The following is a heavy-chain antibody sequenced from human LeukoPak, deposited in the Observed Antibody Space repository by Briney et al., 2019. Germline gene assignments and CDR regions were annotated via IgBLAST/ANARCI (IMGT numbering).Heavy chain of an antibody. J-gene: IGHJ4*02. V-gene: IGHV4-59*01. CDR2: IYNSGST. CDR3: VRDRELNY. CDR1: GGSISIYY. D-gene: IGHD1-26*01. Sequence: SETLSLTCTVSGGSISIYYWSWIRQPPGRGLEWIGYIYNSGSTYYNPSLKSRVTISVDTSKNQFSLRLSSVTAADAAVYYCVRDRELNYWGQGTLVTVSS.